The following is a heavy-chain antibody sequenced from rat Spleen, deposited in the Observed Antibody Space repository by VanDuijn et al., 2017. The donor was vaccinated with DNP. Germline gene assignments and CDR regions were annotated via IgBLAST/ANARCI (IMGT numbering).Heavy chain of an antibody. D-gene: IGHD1-2*01. J-gene: IGHJ2*01. CDR2: IRSSGGIT. CDR3: ARHLDSPYYYITYTPFHY. Sequence: EVHLVESGGDLVQPGRSLKLSCVVSAFTFNNYWMTWFRQVPGKGLEWVASIRSSGGITYYPDSVKGRFTISRDSAKNTLYLHMNSLRSEDTATYYCARHLDSPYYYITYTPFHYWGQGVMVTVSS. V-gene: IGHV5-31*01. CDR1: AFTFNNYW.